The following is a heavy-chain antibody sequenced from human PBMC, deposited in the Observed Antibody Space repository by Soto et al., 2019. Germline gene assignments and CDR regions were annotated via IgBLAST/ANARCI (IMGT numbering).Heavy chain of an antibody. CDR2: IYYSGST. CDR1: GGSISSYY. D-gene: IGHD5-18*01. CDR3: ARAPGGQLWLRHDAFDI. Sequence: SETLSLTXTVSGGSISSYYWSWIRQPPGKGLEWIGYIYYSGSTNYNPSLKSRVTISVDTSKNQFSLKLSSVTAADTAVYYCARAPGGQLWLRHDAFDIWGQGTMVTVSS. J-gene: IGHJ3*02. V-gene: IGHV4-59*01.